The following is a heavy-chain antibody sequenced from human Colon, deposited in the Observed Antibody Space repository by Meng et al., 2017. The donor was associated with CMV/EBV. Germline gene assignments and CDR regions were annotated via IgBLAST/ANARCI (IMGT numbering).Heavy chain of an antibody. Sequence: ASVKVSCKTSGYIFTSYGISWVRQAPGQDLEWMGWINTYNGNTHYAQKLQGRVTMTTDTSTSTAYMELRSLRSDDTAVYYCARLRVQLWLRVGYYYYGMDVWGQGTTVTVSS. CDR2: INTYNGNT. V-gene: IGHV1-18*01. CDR1: GYIFTSYG. J-gene: IGHJ6*02. D-gene: IGHD5-18*01. CDR3: ARLRVQLWLRVGYYYYGMDV.